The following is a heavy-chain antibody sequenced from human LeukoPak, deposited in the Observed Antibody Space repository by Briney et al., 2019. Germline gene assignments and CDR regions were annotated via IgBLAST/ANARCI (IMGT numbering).Heavy chain of an antibody. CDR1: GFTFSSYS. CDR3: ASPDPKVAMPDRIYYYYGMDV. CDR2: ISSSSSTI. Sequence: GGSLRLSCAASGFTFSSYSMNWVRQAPGKGLEWVSYISSSSSTIYYADSVKGRFTISRDNAKNSLYLQMNSLRAEDTAVYYCASPDPKVAMPDRIYYYYGMDVWGQGTTVTVSS. D-gene: IGHD2-2*01. V-gene: IGHV3-48*01. J-gene: IGHJ6*02.